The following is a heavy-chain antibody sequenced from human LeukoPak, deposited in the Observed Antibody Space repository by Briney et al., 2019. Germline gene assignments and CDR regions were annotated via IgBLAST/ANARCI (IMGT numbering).Heavy chain of an antibody. CDR1: GFTFSSST. D-gene: IGHD6-13*01. Sequence: GGSLRLSCAASGFTFSSSTMDWVRQAPGKGLEWVSSISRSGTSIYYADSLRGRFTISRDNAKNSLYLQMNSLGVGDTAVYYCAKEGRSTTPGYWGQGTLVTVSS. CDR3: AKEGRSTTPGY. CDR2: ISRSGTSI. V-gene: IGHV3-21*01. J-gene: IGHJ4*02.